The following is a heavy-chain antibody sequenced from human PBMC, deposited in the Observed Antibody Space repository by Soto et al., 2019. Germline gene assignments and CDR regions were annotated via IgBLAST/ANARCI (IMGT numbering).Heavy chain of an antibody. J-gene: IGHJ5*02. Sequence: ASVKVSCKASGYTFTSYAMHWVRQAPGQRLEWMGWINAGNGNTKYSQKFQGRVTITRDTSASTAYMELSSLRSEDTAVYYCARSRNYDFWSGYYTGGYWFDPWGQGTLVTVSS. CDR2: INAGNGNT. CDR3: ARSRNYDFWSGYYTGGYWFDP. V-gene: IGHV1-3*01. D-gene: IGHD3-3*01. CDR1: GYTFTSYA.